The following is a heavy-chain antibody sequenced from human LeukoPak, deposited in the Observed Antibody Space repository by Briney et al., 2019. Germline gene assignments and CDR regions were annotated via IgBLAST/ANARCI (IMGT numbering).Heavy chain of an antibody. V-gene: IGHV1-69*04. CDR2: IIPILGIT. Sequence: GASVEVSCKSSGGTFGSYAITWVRQAPGQGLEWMGRIIPILGITNYAQKFQGRVTITADKSTSTAYMELSSLRSEDTAVYYCARDFFDGHGYTFYYYGMDVWGQGTTVTVSS. CDR1: GGTFGSYA. CDR3: ARDFFDGHGYTFYYYGMDV. J-gene: IGHJ6*02. D-gene: IGHD3-16*01.